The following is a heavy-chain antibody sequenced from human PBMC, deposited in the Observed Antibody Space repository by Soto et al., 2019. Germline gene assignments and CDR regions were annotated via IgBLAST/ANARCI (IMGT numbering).Heavy chain of an antibody. CDR3: AKGSHGDYDY. J-gene: IGHJ4*02. D-gene: IGHD4-17*01. CDR2: NSSCVYGT. Sequence: ETLSLTCTVSGGSISSYYWSWVRQAPGKGLEWVSVNSSCVYGTYYADSVKGRFTISRDNSKNTLYLLMNTLGADDTALYYCAKGSHGDYDYWGQGTLVTVSS. CDR1: GGSISSYY. V-gene: IGHV3-23*01.